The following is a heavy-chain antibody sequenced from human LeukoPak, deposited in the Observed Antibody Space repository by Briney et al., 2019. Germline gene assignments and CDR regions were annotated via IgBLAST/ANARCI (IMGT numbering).Heavy chain of an antibody. J-gene: IGHJ4*02. CDR3: AKSGNGVVYLHLFAF. D-gene: IGHD3-3*01. CDR1: GFTFSSYA. Sequence: QTGGSLRLSCAASGFTFSSYAMSWVRQAPGKGLEWVSAISGSGGVTYYADSVKGRFSISRDNSKNTLYLQMNSLRAEDTALYYCAKSGNGVVYLHLFAFWGQGTLVTVSS. CDR2: ISGSGGVT. V-gene: IGHV3-23*01.